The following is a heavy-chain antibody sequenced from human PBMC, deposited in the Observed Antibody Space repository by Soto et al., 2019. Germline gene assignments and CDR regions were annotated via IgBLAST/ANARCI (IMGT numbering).Heavy chain of an antibody. J-gene: IGHJ6*02. D-gene: IGHD2-2*01. V-gene: IGHV3-48*02. CDR3: ARLYSSDIVVVPAATGGMDV. CDR2: ISSSSSTI. Sequence: GGSLRLSCAASGFTFSSYSMNWVRQAPGKGLEWVSYISSSSSTIYYADSVKGRFTISRDNAKNSLYLQMNSLRDEDTAVYYCARLYSSDIVVVPAATGGMDVWGQGTTVTVSS. CDR1: GFTFSSYS.